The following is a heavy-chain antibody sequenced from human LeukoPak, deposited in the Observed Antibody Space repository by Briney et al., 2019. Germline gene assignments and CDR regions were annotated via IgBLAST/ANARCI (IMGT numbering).Heavy chain of an antibody. D-gene: IGHD1-26*01. CDR3: AREYSGCYYTGFDY. CDR1: GYTFTGYY. J-gene: IGHJ4*02. Sequence: ASVKVSCKASGYTFTGYYMHLVRQAPGQGLEWMGRINPNSGGTNYAQKFQGRVTMTRDTSIITAYMELSRLRSDDTAVYYCAREYSGCYYTGFDYWGQGTLVTVS. V-gene: IGHV1-2*06. CDR2: INPNSGGT.